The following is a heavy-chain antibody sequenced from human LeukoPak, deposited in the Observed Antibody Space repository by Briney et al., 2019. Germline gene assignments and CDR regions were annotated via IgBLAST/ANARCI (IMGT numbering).Heavy chain of an antibody. D-gene: IGHD1-26*01. CDR2: IIPIFGTA. V-gene: IGHV1-69*13. CDR1: GGTFSSYA. J-gene: IGHJ4*02. Sequence: GASLKVSCKASGGTFSSYAISWVRQAPGQGLEWMGGIIPIFGTANYAQKFQGRVTITADESTSTAYMELSSLRSEETAVYYCARDSGSYYGKIPGDYFDYWGQGTLVTVSS. CDR3: ARDSGSYYGKIPGDYFDY.